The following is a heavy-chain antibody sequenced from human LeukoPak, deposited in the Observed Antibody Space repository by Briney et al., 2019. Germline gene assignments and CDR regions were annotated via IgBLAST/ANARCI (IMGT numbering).Heavy chain of an antibody. CDR3: ARVPMRSAAADSYYYYYYGMDV. J-gene: IGHJ6*02. CDR2: IIPIFGTA. CDR1: GGTFSSYA. Sequence: SVKVSCKASGGTFSSYAISWVRQAPGQGLEWMGGIIPIFGTANYAQKFQGRVTITADESTSTAYMELSSLRSEDTAVYYCARVPMRSAAADSYYYYYYGMDVWGQGTTVTVSS. V-gene: IGHV1-69*01. D-gene: IGHD6-13*01.